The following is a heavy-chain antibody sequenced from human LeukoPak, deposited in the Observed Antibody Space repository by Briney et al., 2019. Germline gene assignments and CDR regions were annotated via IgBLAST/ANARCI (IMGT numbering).Heavy chain of an antibody. J-gene: IGHJ4*02. V-gene: IGHV1-18*01. CDR1: GYTFTSYG. D-gene: IGHD1-26*01. CDR3: SRYGGGSYYGYYFDY. Sequence: VSVKVSCKASGYTFTSYGISWVRQAPGQGLEWMGWISAYNGNTNYAQKLQGRVTMTTDISTSTAYMELRSLRSDDTAVYYCSRYGGGSYYGYYFDYWGQGTLVTVSS. CDR2: ISAYNGNT.